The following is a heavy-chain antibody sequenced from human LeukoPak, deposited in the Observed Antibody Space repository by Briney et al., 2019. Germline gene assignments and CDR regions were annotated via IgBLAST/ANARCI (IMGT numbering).Heavy chain of an antibody. Sequence: KPSETPSLTCAVYGGSFSGYYWSWIRQPPGKGLEWIGEISHSGSTNYNPSLKSRVTISVDTSRNQFSLKLSSVTAADTAVYYCASHSSSWYMYFQHWGQGTLVTVSS. D-gene: IGHD6-13*01. CDR2: ISHSGST. J-gene: IGHJ1*01. CDR3: ASHSSSWYMYFQH. CDR1: GGSFSGYY. V-gene: IGHV4-34*01.